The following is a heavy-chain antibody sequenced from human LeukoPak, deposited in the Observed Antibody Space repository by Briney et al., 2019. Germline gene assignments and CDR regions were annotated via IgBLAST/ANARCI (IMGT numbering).Heavy chain of an antibody. D-gene: IGHD3-22*01. CDR3: AKIYSSGYYYDY. CDR2: IRYDGGNK. J-gene: IGHJ4*02. CDR1: GFTFSSYG. Sequence: GGSLRLSCAASGFTFSSYGMHWVRQAPGKGLEWVAFIRYDGGNKYYADSVKGRFTISRDNSKNTLCLQMNSLRAEDTAVYYCAKIYSSGYYYDYWGQGTLVTVSS. V-gene: IGHV3-30*02.